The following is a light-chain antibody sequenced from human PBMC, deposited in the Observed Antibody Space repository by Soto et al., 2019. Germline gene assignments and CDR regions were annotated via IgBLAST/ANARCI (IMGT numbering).Light chain of an antibody. J-gene: IGKJ1*01. Sequence: EIVMTQSPATLSVSPGGRATLSCRASKSISDTLAWYQQKPGQAPRLLIYGASTRAPGFTARFSGSGSGTDFTLTISRLQSEDFAVYYWQQYNNWSWTFGQGTKVEIK. V-gene: IGKV3-15*01. CDR1: KSISDT. CDR2: GAS. CDR3: QQYNNWSWT.